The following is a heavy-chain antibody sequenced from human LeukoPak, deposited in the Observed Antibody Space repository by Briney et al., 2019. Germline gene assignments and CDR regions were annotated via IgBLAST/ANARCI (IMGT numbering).Heavy chain of an antibody. Sequence: GRSQRLSCAASGFTFSSYAMHWVRQAPGKGLEWVAVIPYDGSNKYYADSVKGRFTISRDNSKNTLYLQMNSLRAEDTAVYYCARSIVVVTATIDYWGQGTLVTVSS. CDR1: GFTFSSYA. D-gene: IGHD2-21*02. J-gene: IGHJ4*02. CDR3: ARSIVVVTATIDY. V-gene: IGHV3-30*01. CDR2: IPYDGSNK.